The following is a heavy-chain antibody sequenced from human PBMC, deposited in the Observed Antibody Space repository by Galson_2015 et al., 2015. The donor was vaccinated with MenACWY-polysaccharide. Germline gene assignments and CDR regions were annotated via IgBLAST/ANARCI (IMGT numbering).Heavy chain of an antibody. Sequence: QAPGRGLEWVAVIWYDGSEYYYGDSVEGRFTISRDNSKNMAYLQMNSLRAEDTALYYCARLQSKYLDVWGKGTTVTVSS. CDR2: IWYDGSEY. J-gene: IGHJ6*04. V-gene: IGHV3-33*01. D-gene: IGHD4-11*01. CDR3: ARLQSKYLDV.